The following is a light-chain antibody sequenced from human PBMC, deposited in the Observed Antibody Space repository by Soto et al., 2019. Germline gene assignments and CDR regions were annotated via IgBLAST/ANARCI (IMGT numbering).Light chain of an antibody. CDR2: DAS. Sequence: EFVLTQSPATLSLSPGERATLSCRASQSVSSYLAWYQQKPGQAPRLLIYDASNRATGIPARFSGSGSGTDFTLTISSLEPEEFAVYYCQQRSKVLTFGGENNVDMK. J-gene: IGKJ4*01. V-gene: IGKV3-11*01. CDR3: QQRSKVLT. CDR1: QSVSSY.